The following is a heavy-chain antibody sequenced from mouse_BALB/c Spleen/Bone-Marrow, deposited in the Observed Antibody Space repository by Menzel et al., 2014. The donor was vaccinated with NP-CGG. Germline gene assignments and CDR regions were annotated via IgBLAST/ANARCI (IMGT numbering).Heavy chain of an antibody. D-gene: IGHD2-1*01. CDR3: ARYYGNYSGYFDV. Sequence: EVKLMESGGGLVRPGGSRKLSCAASGFTFSSFGMHWVRQAPEKGLEWVAYISSGSSTIYYADTVKGRFTISRDNPKNTLFLQMTSLRSEDTAMYYCARYYGNYSGYFDVWGAGTTVTVSS. J-gene: IGHJ1*01. CDR1: GFTFSSFG. V-gene: IGHV5-17*02. CDR2: ISSGSSTI.